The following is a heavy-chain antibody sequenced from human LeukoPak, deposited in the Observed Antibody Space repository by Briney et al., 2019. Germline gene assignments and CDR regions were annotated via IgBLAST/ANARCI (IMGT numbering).Heavy chain of an antibody. Sequence: SGGSLRLSCAASGFTFSAYSMNWVRQAPGKGLEWISYIGISSGNTKYADSVKGRFTISGDKAKNSLYLQMNSLRVEDTAVYYCARDYKYAFDNSGQGTLVTVSS. D-gene: IGHD5-24*01. CDR1: GFTFSAYS. V-gene: IGHV3-48*01. CDR2: IGISSGNT. CDR3: ARDYKYAFDN. J-gene: IGHJ4*02.